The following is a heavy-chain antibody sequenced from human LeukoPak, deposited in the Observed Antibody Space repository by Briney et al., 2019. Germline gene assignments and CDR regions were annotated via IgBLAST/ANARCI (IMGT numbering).Heavy chain of an antibody. CDR1: GGSLSTYY. V-gene: IGHV4-59*08. J-gene: IGHJ5*02. CDR3: ARLRLSGGSFSVGWFDP. Sequence: SETLSLTCTVSGGSLSTYYWSWIRQPPGKGLEWIGYIYNSGSTNYSPSLRSRVTISVDTSKNQFSLKLSSVTAADTAVYFCARLRLSGGSFSVGWFDPWGQGIQVTVSS. D-gene: IGHD1-26*01. CDR2: IYNSGST.